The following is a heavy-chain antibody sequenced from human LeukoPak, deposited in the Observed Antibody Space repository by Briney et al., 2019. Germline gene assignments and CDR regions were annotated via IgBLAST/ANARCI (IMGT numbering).Heavy chain of an antibody. CDR3: ARDERITMVRGVIAFDY. D-gene: IGHD3-10*01. CDR1: GFTFSSYE. Sequence: PGGSLRLSCAASGFTFSSYEMNWIRQAPGKGLEWVSYISSSGSTIYYADSVKGRFTISRDNAKNSLYLQMNSLRAEDTAVYYCARDERITMVRGVIAFDYWGQGTLVTVPS. J-gene: IGHJ4*02. CDR2: ISSSGSTI. V-gene: IGHV3-48*03.